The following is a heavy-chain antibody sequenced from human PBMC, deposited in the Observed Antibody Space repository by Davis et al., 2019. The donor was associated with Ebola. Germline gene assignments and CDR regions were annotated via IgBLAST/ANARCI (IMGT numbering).Heavy chain of an antibody. Sequence: SVKVSCKASGGTFSSYAISWVRQAPGQGLEWMGGIIPIFGTANYAQKFQGRVTITADESTSTAYMELSSLRSEDTAVYYCARPDLYSSSSDYYYYYGMDVWGQGTTVTVPS. V-gene: IGHV1-69*13. CDR3: ARPDLYSSSSDYYYYYGMDV. J-gene: IGHJ6*02. CDR2: IIPIFGTA. CDR1: GGTFSSYA. D-gene: IGHD6-6*01.